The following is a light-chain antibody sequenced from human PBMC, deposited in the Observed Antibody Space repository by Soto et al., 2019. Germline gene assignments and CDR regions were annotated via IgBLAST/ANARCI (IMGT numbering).Light chain of an antibody. CDR2: LGS. CDR1: ESLLHSNGYNY. V-gene: IGKV2-28*01. J-gene: IGKJ1*01. Sequence: DIVMTQSPLSLPVTPGEPASISCRYSESLLHSNGYNYWDWYLQKPGQSPQLLIYLGSNRASGVPDRFSGSGSGTDFTLKISRVEAEDVGVYYCMQPLQSWTFGQGTKVDIK. CDR3: MQPLQSWT.